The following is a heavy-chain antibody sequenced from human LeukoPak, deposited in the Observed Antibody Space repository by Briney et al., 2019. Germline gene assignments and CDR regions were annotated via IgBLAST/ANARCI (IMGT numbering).Heavy chain of an antibody. D-gene: IGHD6-13*01. CDR2: INSGGVTI. CDR1: GFVFGDYY. J-gene: IGHJ1*01. CDR3: AREAAGRSSSWWLIEH. V-gene: IGHV3-11*01. Sequence: SGGSLRLSCAASGFVFGDYYMTWLRQAPGKGVEWISYINSGGVTIYYADSVKGRFTVSRDNGKDSMYLQMNSLRVEDTAVYYCAREAAGRSSSWWLIEHWGQGTLVIVSS.